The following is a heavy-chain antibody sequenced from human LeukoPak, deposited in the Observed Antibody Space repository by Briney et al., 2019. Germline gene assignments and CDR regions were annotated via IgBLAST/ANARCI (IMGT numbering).Heavy chain of an antibody. CDR1: GYTFTSYG. V-gene: IGHV1-18*01. Sequence: ASVKVSCKASGYTFTSYGISWVRQAPGQGLEWMGWISAYNGNTNYAQKLQGRVTMTTDTSTSTAHMELRSLRSGDTAVYYCARDGYTRGMDVWGQGTTVTVSS. CDR3: ARDGYTRGMDV. J-gene: IGHJ6*02. D-gene: IGHD5-24*01. CDR2: ISAYNGNT.